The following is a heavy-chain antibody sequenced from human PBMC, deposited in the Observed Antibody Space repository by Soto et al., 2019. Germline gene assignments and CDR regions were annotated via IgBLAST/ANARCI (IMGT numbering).Heavy chain of an antibody. Sequence: SETLALTCTVSGGSISSGDYYWSWIRKPPGKGLEWIGYIYYSGSTYYNPSLKSRVTISVDTSKNQFSLKRSSVTAADTAVYYCAREGDSSGPSVDYWGQGTLVTVSS. CDR1: GGSISSGDYY. J-gene: IGHJ4*02. V-gene: IGHV4-30-4*01. CDR2: IYYSGST. D-gene: IGHD6-19*01. CDR3: AREGDSSGPSVDY.